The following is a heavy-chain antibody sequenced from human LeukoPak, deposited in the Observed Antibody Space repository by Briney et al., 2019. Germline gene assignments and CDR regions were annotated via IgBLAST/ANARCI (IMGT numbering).Heavy chain of an antibody. CDR1: GFTVSSNY. CDR2: IYSGGST. D-gene: IGHD5-24*01. V-gene: IGHV3-53*01. CDR3: ARDRDGYNPDY. Sequence: PWGSLRLSCAASGFTVSSNYMSWVRQAPGKGLEWVSVIYSGGSTYYADSVKGRFTISRDNSKNTLYLQMNSLRAEDTAVYYCARDRDGYNPDYWGQGTLVTVSS. J-gene: IGHJ4*02.